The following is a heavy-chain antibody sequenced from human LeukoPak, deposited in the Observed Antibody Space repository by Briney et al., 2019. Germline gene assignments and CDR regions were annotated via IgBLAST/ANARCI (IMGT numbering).Heavy chain of an antibody. J-gene: IGHJ6*02. D-gene: IGHD3/OR15-3a*01. CDR3: ARFVDDYYYGMDV. CDR1: GGSFSGYY. Sequence: PSETLSLTCAVYGGSFSGYYWSWIRQPPGKGLEWIGEINHSGSTNYNPSLKSRVTISVDTSKNQFSLKLSSVTAADTAVYYCARFVDDYYYGMDVWGQGTTVTVSS. CDR2: INHSGST. V-gene: IGHV4-34*01.